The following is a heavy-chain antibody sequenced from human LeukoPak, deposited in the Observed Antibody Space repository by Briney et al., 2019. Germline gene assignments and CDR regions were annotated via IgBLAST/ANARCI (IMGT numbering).Heavy chain of an antibody. Sequence: GGSLRLSCSASGFTFSNYAMHWVRQAPGKGLEYVSDISSNGGITYYADSVKGRFTVSRDNSKNMLYLQMNSLRAEHTAVYYCVKDKYPVVVAATLDYWGQGILVTVSS. CDR2: ISSNGGIT. J-gene: IGHJ4*02. V-gene: IGHV3-64D*09. CDR1: GFTFSNYA. D-gene: IGHD2-15*01. CDR3: VKDKYPVVVAATLDY.